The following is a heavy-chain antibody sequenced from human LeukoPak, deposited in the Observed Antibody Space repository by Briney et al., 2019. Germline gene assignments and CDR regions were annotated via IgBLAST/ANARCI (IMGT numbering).Heavy chain of an antibody. CDR1: GFTFSSYW. D-gene: IGHD6-13*01. CDR3: ARVYSGSWYVT. CDR2: INSDGSST. V-gene: IGHV3-74*01. J-gene: IGHJ5*02. Sequence: PGGSLRLSCAASGFTFSSYWMHWFRQAPGKGLVWVSRINSDGSSTSYADSVKGRFTISRDNAKNTLYLQMNSLRAEDTAVYYCARVYSGSWYVTWGQGTLVTVSS.